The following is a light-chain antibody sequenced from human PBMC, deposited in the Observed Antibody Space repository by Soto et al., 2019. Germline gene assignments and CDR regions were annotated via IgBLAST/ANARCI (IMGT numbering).Light chain of an antibody. Sequence: EIVLTQSPGTLSFSPGERATLSCRASQSVSSNYLAWYQQKPGQAPRLLIYSASTRATGIPDTFSGSGSVTDFTLTISRLEPEDFAVYYCQQYGNSASTFGQGTRLEIK. CDR1: QSVSSNY. V-gene: IGKV3-20*01. CDR2: SAS. CDR3: QQYGNSAST. J-gene: IGKJ5*01.